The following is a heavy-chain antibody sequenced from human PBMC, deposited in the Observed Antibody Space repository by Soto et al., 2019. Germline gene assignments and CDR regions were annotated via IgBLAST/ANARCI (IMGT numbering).Heavy chain of an antibody. CDR2: IWYDGSNK. Sequence: QVQLVESGGGVVQPGRSLRLSCAASGFTFSSYGMHWVRQAPGKGLECVAVIWYDGSNKYYADSVKGRFTISRDNSKNTLYLQMNSLRAEDTAVYYCAREGPGVFDYWGQGTLVTVSS. V-gene: IGHV3-33*01. CDR1: GFTFSSYG. D-gene: IGHD7-27*01. CDR3: AREGPGVFDY. J-gene: IGHJ4*02.